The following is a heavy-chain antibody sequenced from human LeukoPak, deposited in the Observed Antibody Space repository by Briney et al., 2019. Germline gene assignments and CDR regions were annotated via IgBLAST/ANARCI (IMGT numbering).Heavy chain of an antibody. D-gene: IGHD3-3*01. V-gene: IGHV3-23*01. CDR1: GFTFSSYA. CDR3: AKDASRLRFLEWLFDY. J-gene: IGHJ4*02. CDR2: ISGSGGST. Sequence: GGSLRLSCAASGFTFSSYATSWVRQAPGKGLEWVSAISGSGGSTYYADSVKGRFTISRDNSKNTLYLQMNSLRAEDTAVYYCAKDASRLRFLEWLFDYWGQGTLVTVSS.